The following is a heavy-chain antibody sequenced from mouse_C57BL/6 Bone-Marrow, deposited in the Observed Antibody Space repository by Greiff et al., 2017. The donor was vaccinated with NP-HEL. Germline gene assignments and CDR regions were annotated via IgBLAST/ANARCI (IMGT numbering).Heavy chain of an antibody. CDR3: ARPRHCSLWFAY. D-gene: IGHD6-2*01. CDR1: GYTFTDYY. CDR2: INPNNGGT. V-gene: IGHV1-26*01. Sequence: EVQLQQSGPELVKPGASVKISCKASGYTFTDYYMNWVKQSHGKSLEWIGDINPNNGGTSYNQKFKGKATLTVDKSSSTAYMELRSLTSEDSAVYYCARPRHCSLWFAYWGQGTLVTVSA. J-gene: IGHJ3*01.